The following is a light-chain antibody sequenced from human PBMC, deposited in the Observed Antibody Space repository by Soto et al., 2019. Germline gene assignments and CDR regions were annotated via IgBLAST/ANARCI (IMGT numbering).Light chain of an antibody. Sequence: QLVLTQPRSVSGSPGQSVTISCTGTSGDVGGYNFVSWYQQHPGKVPTLVIFDVSHRPSGVPDRFSGSKSGNTASLTISGLQAEDEADYYCCSYGGSYTWVFGGGTKLTVL. CDR1: SGDVGGYNF. CDR3: CSYGGSYTWV. J-gene: IGLJ2*01. CDR2: DVS. V-gene: IGLV2-11*01.